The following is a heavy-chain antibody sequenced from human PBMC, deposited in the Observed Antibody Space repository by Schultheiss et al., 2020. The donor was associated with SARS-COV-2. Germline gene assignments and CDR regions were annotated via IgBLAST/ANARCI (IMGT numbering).Heavy chain of an antibody. Sequence: SETLSLTCTVSGGSISSTSYYWGWIRQPPGKGLEWIGYIYYSGSTSYNPSLKSRVTISVDTSKNQFSLKLSSVTAADTAVYYCARDIGIAARPGAFDIWGQGTMGTGSS. J-gene: IGHJ3*02. CDR3: ARDIGIAARPGAFDI. CDR1: GGSISSTSYY. V-gene: IGHV4-61*05. CDR2: IYYSGST. D-gene: IGHD6-6*01.